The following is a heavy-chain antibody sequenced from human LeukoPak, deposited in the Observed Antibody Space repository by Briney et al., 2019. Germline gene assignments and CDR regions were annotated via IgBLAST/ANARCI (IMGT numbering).Heavy chain of an antibody. Sequence: SETLSLTCTVSGVSISSYYWTWIRQPPGEGREGSGYIYYRGSTNYNPSLKSRVTISVDTSKNQFSLKLSSVTASDTAVYYCARALQPGVYAFDIWGQGTMVTVSS. CDR2: IYYRGST. V-gene: IGHV4-59*01. CDR3: ARALQPGVYAFDI. J-gene: IGHJ3*02. D-gene: IGHD6-13*01. CDR1: GVSISSYY.